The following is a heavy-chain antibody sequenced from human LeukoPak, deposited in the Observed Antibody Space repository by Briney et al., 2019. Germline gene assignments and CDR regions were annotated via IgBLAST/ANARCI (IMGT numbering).Heavy chain of an antibody. CDR2: IYYSGST. Sequence: SQTLSLTCTVSGGSISSGDYYWSWIRQPPGKGLEWIGYIYYSGSTYYNPSLKSRVTISVDTSKNQFSLKLSSVTAADTAVYYCAREVIRWRVTPSGRFDPWGQGTLVTVSS. J-gene: IGHJ5*02. D-gene: IGHD3-10*01. CDR3: AREVIRWRVTPSGRFDP. CDR1: GGSISSGDYY. V-gene: IGHV4-30-4*01.